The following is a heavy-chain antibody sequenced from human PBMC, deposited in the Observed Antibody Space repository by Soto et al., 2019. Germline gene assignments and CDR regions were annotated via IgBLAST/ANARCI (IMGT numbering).Heavy chain of an antibody. CDR2: INHSGST. J-gene: IGHJ3*02. Sequence: SETLSLTCAVYGGPFSGYYWSWIRQPPGKGLEWIGEINHSGSTNYNPSLKSRVTISVETSKNQFSLMLSSVTAADTSVYFCAGAYTLVAIKVFDIWRQGTMVTVTS. CDR3: AGAYTLVAIKVFDI. V-gene: IGHV4-34*01. D-gene: IGHD2-2*02. CDR1: GGPFSGYY.